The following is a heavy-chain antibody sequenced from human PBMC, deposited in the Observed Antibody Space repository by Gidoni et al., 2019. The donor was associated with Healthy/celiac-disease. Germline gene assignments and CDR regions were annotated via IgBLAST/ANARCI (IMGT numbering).Heavy chain of an antibody. CDR3: ARRLPLEGWHYDFWSGYSPGGWFDP. V-gene: IGHV4-39*01. J-gene: IGHJ5*02. CDR2: IYYSGST. D-gene: IGHD3-3*01. Sequence: QLQLQESGPGLVKPSEPLSLTCTVSGGSISSSSYYWGWIRQPPGKGLEWIGSIYYSGSTYYNPSLKSRVTISVDTSKNQFSLKLSSVTAADTAVYYCARRLPLEGWHYDFWSGYSPGGWFDPWGQGTLVTVSS. CDR1: GGSISSSSYY.